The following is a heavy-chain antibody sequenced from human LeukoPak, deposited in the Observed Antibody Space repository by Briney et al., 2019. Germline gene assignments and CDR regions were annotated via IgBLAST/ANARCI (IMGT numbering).Heavy chain of an antibody. V-gene: IGHV4-59*08. D-gene: IGHD4-17*01. CDR3: ARGGTMTTVPL. J-gene: IGHJ4*02. CDR1: GGSISGYY. CDR2: IFYSGST. Sequence: SETLSLTCTVAGGSISGYYWSWIRQPPGKGLEWIGYIFYSGSTNYNPSLKSRVTISVDTSKNQFSLKLSSVTAADTAVYYCARGGTMTTVPLWGQGTLVTVSS.